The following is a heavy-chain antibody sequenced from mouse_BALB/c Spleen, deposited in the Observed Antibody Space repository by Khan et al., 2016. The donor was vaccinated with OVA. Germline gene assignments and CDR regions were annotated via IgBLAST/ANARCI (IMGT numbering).Heavy chain of an antibody. J-gene: IGHJ2*01. Sequence: EVQLQESGPELVKPGASVKISCKASGYSFTGYFMNWVMQSHGKSLEWIGRINPHIGETFYNQKFRDKATFTVDESSSTAHMELRSLASEDSAVYYCARTYGSDFDYWGQGTTLTVSS. V-gene: IGHV1-20*02. CDR2: INPHIGET. CDR3: ARTYGSDFDY. CDR1: GYSFTGYF. D-gene: IGHD1-1*01.